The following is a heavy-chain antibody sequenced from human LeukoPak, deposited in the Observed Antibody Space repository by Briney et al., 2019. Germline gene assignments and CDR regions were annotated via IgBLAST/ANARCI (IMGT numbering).Heavy chain of an antibody. Sequence: GGSLRLSCAASGFTFSSYGMHWVRQAPGKGLEWVAVISYDGSNKYYADSVKGRFTISRDNSKNTLYLQMNSLRAEDTAVYYCAKDDRIVGATALFDYWGQGTLVTVSS. V-gene: IGHV3-30*18. J-gene: IGHJ4*02. D-gene: IGHD1-26*01. CDR1: GFTFSSYG. CDR2: ISYDGSNK. CDR3: AKDDRIVGATALFDY.